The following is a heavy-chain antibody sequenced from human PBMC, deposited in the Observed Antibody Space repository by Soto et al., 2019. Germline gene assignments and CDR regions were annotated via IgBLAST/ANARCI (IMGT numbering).Heavy chain of an antibody. J-gene: IGHJ4*02. D-gene: IGHD3-22*01. CDR2: MNPVSGNT. CDR3: SRVSSDSTGYYQGGFDS. Sequence: QVQLVQSGAEVKKPGASVKFSCKASGYTFSSYDINWVRQATGQGLEWMGWMNPVSGNTGLAQKYQGRVTMTRNTPLSRTYMKERSLTSDDAAVYYCSRVSSDSTGYYQGGFDSWGQGTLVTVSS. CDR1: GYTFSSYD. V-gene: IGHV1-8*01.